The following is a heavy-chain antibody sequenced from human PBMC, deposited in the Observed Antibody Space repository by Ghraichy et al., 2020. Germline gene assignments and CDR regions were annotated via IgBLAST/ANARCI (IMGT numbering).Heavy chain of an antibody. J-gene: IGHJ5*02. CDR1: GGSISSSSYY. V-gene: IGHV4-39*01. CDR2: IYYSGST. CDR3: ARLGFLFDYVWFDP. D-gene: IGHD4-17*01. Sequence: SETLSLTCTVSGGSISSSSYYWGWIRQPPGKGLEWIGSIYYSGSTYYNPSLKSRVTISVDTSKNQFSLKLSSVTAADTAVYYCARLGFLFDYVWFDPWGQGTLVTVSS.